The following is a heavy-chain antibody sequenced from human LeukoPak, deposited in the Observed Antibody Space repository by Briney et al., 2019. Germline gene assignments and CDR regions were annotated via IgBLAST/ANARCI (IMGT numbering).Heavy chain of an antibody. V-gene: IGHV3-23*01. Sequence: PGGSLRLSCAASGFTFSSYAMSWVRQAPGKRLEWVSAISGSGGNTYYADSVKGRFTISRDNSKNTLYLQMNSLRAEDTAVYYCAKGSSIAAAGRWWGQGTLVTVSS. CDR1: GFTFSSYA. J-gene: IGHJ4*02. D-gene: IGHD6-13*01. CDR3: AKGSSIAAAGRW. CDR2: ISGSGGNT.